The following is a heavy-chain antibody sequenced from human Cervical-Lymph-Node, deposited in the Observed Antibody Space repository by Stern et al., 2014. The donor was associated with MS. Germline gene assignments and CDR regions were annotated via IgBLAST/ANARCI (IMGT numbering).Heavy chain of an antibody. CDR1: GFTGSRDY. CDR2: ITNVGSP. D-gene: IGHD1-1*01. Sequence: EVQLVESGGGVIQPGGSLRLSCTASGFTGSRDYMTWVRQAPGKGLEWVSLITNVGSPLYTDSVKGRFTISRDDSKNTVYLHMTSLRAEDTAMYYCARDTSSPERSDWWGQGTLVTVSS. CDR3: ARDTSSPERSDW. V-gene: IGHV3-53*01. J-gene: IGHJ4*02.